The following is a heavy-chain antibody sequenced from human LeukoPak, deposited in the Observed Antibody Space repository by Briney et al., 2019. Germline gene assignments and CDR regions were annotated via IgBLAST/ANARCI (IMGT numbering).Heavy chain of an antibody. Sequence: ASVKVSCKASDYTFTTYGISWVRQAPGQGLEWMGWISTYNGKTNYAQKLQGRVTMTTDTSTSTAYMELRSLRSDDTAVYYCAGPWDQVGFDPWGQGTLVSVSS. D-gene: IGHD1-26*01. V-gene: IGHV1-18*01. CDR3: AGPWDQVGFDP. CDR2: ISTYNGKT. CDR1: DYTFTTYG. J-gene: IGHJ5*02.